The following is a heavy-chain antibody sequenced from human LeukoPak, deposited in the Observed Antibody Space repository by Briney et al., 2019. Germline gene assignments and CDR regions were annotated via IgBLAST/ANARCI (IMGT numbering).Heavy chain of an antibody. CDR1: GGSFSGYY. D-gene: IGHD2-8*01. V-gene: IGHV4-34*01. Sequence: SETLSLTCAVYGGSFSGYYWSWIRQPPGKGLEWVGEINHSGSTNYNPSLKSRVTISVDTSKNQFSLKLSSVTAADTAVYYCARGGYCTNGVCYPYYYYYYMDVWGKGTTVTVSS. CDR2: INHSGST. J-gene: IGHJ6*03. CDR3: ARGGYCTNGVCYPYYYYYYMDV.